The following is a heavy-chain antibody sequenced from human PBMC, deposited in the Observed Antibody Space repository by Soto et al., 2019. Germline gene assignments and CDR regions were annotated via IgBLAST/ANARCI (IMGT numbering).Heavy chain of an antibody. CDR3: AKVQEFCGFNCYIVDS. Sequence: PSETLSLTCTVSGGSIRSYYWSWIRQPPGKGLEWAAGIRSSGGHTNYADSVKGRFTISRDNSKDTLYLQMNSLRAEDTALYYCAKVQEFCGFNCYIVDSWGQGVLVTVSS. J-gene: IGHJ4*02. CDR1: GGSIRSYY. CDR2: IRSSGGHT. V-gene: IGHV3-23*01. D-gene: IGHD2-21*02.